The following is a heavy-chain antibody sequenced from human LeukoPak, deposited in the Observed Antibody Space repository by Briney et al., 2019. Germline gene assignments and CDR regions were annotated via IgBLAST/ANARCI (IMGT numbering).Heavy chain of an antibody. D-gene: IGHD3-3*01. Sequence: GGSLRLSCAVSGFTFDDYAMHWVRQVPGKGLEWVSGINWNSDSIGYADSVKGRFTISRDNSKNTLYLQMSSLRAEDTAVYYCAKDETIGYFDYWGQGTLVTVSS. CDR3: AKDETIGYFDY. CDR1: GFTFDDYA. CDR2: INWNSDSI. V-gene: IGHV3-9*01. J-gene: IGHJ4*02.